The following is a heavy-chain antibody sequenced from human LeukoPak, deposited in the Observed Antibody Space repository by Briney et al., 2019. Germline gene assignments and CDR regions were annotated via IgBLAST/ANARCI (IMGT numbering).Heavy chain of an antibody. J-gene: IGHJ4*02. CDR1: GFTFVNYA. V-gene: IGHV3-23*01. CDR3: AKKPNGSGYYPFDF. Sequence: PGGSLTLSCAASGFTFVNYAMSWVRQAPGKGLEWVSSITSSGGRTFYADSVKGRFTISRDNSKNTLYLQMNSLRAEDTAVYYCAKKPNGSGYYPFDFWGQGTLVTVSS. CDR2: ITSSGGRT. D-gene: IGHD3-22*01.